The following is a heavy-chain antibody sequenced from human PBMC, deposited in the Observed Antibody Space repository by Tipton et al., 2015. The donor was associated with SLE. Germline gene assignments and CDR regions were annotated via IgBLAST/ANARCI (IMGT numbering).Heavy chain of an antibody. V-gene: IGHV6-1*01. CDR2: IYYQSKWYS. D-gene: IGHD3-16*01. J-gene: IGHJ4*02. Sequence: TLSLTCAISGDSVATKGAAWNWIRQSPSRGLEWLGRIYYQSKWYSDFAVSVQSRITIIPDTSENHFSLQLNSVTPEDTAIYYCARGWLRTGFAFWGQGTLVTASS. CDR1: GDSVATKGAA. CDR3: ARGWLRTGFAF.